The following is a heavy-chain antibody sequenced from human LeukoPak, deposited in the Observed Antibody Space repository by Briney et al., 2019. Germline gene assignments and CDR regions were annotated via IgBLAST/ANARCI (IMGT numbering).Heavy chain of an antibody. V-gene: IGHV4-59*01. CDR2: IYYSGST. CDR1: GGSISSYY. Sequence: SETLSLTCTVSGGSISSYYWSWIRQPPGKGLEWIGYIYYSGSTNYNPSLKSRVTMSVDTSENQFSLKLSSVTAADTAVYYCARDGHYYDSSGYYFLRGEFDYWGQGTLVTVSS. D-gene: IGHD3-22*01. CDR3: ARDGHYYDSSGYYFLRGEFDY. J-gene: IGHJ4*02.